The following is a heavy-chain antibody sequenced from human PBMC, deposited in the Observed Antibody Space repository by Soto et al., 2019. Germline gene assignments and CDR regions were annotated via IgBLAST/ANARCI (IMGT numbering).Heavy chain of an antibody. J-gene: IGHJ5*02. CDR3: ASSRSYGSGSYFPNCFDP. Sequence: GGSLRLSCAASGFTFSSYWMTWVRQAPGKGLEWVANIKQDGSEKYYVDSVKGRFTISRDNAKNSLYLQTNSLRAEDTAVYYCASSRSYGSGSYFPNCFDPWGQGTLVTVSS. CDR1: GFTFSSYW. V-gene: IGHV3-7*01. CDR2: IKQDGSEK. D-gene: IGHD3-10*01.